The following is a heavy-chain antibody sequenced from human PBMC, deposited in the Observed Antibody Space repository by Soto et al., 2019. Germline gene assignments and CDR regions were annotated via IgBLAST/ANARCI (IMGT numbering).Heavy chain of an antibody. CDR3: AREGRIGWLGIDH. D-gene: IGHD6-19*01. J-gene: IGHJ4*02. Sequence: QVQLVQSGPEVKKPGASVKVSCTASGYTFTRHGFSWVRQAPGQGLEWMGWISTYNVNTHYARKFQGRVTMTADTSASTVYMELPSLRPDDTAIYFCAREGRIGWLGIDHWGQGTLVTVSS. CDR1: GYTFTRHG. V-gene: IGHV1-18*01. CDR2: ISTYNVNT.